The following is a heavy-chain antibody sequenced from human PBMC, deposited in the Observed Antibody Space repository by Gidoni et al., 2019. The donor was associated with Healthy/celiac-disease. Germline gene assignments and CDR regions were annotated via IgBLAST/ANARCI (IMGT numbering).Heavy chain of an antibody. V-gene: IGHV3-64D*06. Sequence: EVQLVESGVGLVHPGWSLRLPCSASASTFSSYAMHLVRQAPGKGLEYVSAISSNGGSTYYADSVKGRFTISRDNSKNTLYLQMSSLRAEDTAVYYCVNFGYSYGRWCAFDIWGQGKMVTVSS. J-gene: IGHJ3*02. CDR3: VNFGYSYGRWCAFDI. D-gene: IGHD5-18*01. CDR2: ISSNGGST. CDR1: ASTFSSYA.